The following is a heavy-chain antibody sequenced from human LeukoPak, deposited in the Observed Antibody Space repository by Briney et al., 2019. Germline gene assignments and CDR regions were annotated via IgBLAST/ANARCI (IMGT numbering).Heavy chain of an antibody. CDR1: GFTFSNFD. Sequence: GGPLRLSCAASGFTFSNFDMTWVRQAPGKGREWLSYIDSIGTVRYYADSVNRRFTISRDNAKNSLHLQMGSLRAEDTAVYYCARGTRGGTYRYNFLDYWGLGTLVTVSS. D-gene: IGHD3-16*02. CDR2: IDSIGTVR. V-gene: IGHV3-48*03. CDR3: ARGTRGGTYRYNFLDY. J-gene: IGHJ4*02.